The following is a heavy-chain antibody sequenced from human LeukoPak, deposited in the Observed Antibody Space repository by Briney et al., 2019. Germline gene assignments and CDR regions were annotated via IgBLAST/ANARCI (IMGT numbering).Heavy chain of an antibody. CDR2: INPNSGGT. D-gene: IGHD3-3*01. Sequence: ASVKVSCKASGYTFTGYYMHWVRQAPGQGLEWMGWINPNSGGTNYAQKFQGRVTMTRDTSISTAYMELSRLRSDDTAVYYCARGHDFWSGYLNLWGQGTLVTVSS. V-gene: IGHV1-2*02. CDR3: ARGHDFWSGYLNL. CDR1: GYTFTGYY. J-gene: IGHJ5*02.